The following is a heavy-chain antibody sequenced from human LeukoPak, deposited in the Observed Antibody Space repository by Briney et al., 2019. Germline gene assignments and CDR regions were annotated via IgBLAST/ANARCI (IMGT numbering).Heavy chain of an antibody. D-gene: IGHD5-12*01. CDR1: GYTLINHG. CDR3: ARANSAYDFGDY. CDR2: ISGYNGMT. J-gene: IGHJ4*02. Sequence: ASVEVSCEATGYTLINHGFIWVRQAPGQGLEWVGWISGYNGMTKYAQKFQGRVTMTRDTSTRTAYMELRSLRSDDTAIYYCARANSAYDFGDYWGQGSLVTVSS. V-gene: IGHV1-18*01.